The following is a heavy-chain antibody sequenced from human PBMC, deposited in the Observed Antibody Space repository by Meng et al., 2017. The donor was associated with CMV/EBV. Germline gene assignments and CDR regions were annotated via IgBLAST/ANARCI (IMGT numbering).Heavy chain of an antibody. CDR1: GYTFTSYG. D-gene: IGHD4-11*01. Sequence: ASVKVSCKASGYTFTSYGISWVRQAPGQGLEWMGWISAYNGNTNYAQKLQGRVTMTTDTSTSTAYMELRSLRSDDTAVYYCARDRHSNYQYYYYYYGMDVWGQGTTVTVSS. CDR3: ARDRHSNYQYYYYYYGMDV. V-gene: IGHV1-18*01. CDR2: ISAYNGNT. J-gene: IGHJ6*02.